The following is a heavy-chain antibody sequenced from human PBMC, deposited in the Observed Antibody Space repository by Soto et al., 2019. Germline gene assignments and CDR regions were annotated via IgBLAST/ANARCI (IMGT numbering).Heavy chain of an antibody. D-gene: IGHD2-8*02. V-gene: IGHV3-33*01. Sequence: VQLVESGGGVVQPGRSLRLSCAASGFTFHTYGMNWVRQAPGKGLEWVAIIWYDGSIKYYADSMKGRFTISRDNSKNTIYLQMNSLRAEDTAVYYCARVDCTGNNCRPYAYYPMDVWGPGTTVTVSS. CDR3: ARVDCTGNNCRPYAYYPMDV. CDR1: GFTFHTYG. CDR2: IWYDGSIK. J-gene: IGHJ6*02.